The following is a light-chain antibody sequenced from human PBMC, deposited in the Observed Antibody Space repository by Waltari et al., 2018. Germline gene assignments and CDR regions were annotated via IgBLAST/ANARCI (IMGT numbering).Light chain of an antibody. CDR3: QQRSKWPLT. Sequence: DIVLTQSPATLSLSPGERATLSCRASQSVTNYLAWYQLKPGQAPRLRIYDASNRATGIPARFSGSGSGTDFTLTISNLEPEESAVYYCQQRSKWPLTFGRGTKVEIK. CDR2: DAS. V-gene: IGKV3-11*01. J-gene: IGKJ4*01. CDR1: QSVTNY.